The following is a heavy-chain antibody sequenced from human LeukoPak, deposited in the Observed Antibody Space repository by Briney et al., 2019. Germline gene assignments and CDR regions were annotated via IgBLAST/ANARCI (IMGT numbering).Heavy chain of an antibody. D-gene: IGHD6-13*01. J-gene: IGHJ4*02. CDR2: ISGSGGST. Sequence: GGPLRLSCAASGFTFSSYAMSWLRQAPGKGLEGGSAISGSGGSTYYADSVKGRFTISRDNSKNTLYLQMNSLSAEDTAVNYCAKAYRFASSSWYGIGTFYFDYWGQGTLVTVSS. CDR3: AKAYRFASSSWYGIGTFYFDY. CDR1: GFTFSSYA. V-gene: IGHV3-23*01.